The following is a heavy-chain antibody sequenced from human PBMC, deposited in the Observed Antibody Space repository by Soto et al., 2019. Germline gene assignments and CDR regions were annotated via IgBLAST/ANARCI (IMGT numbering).Heavy chain of an antibody. V-gene: IGHV1-8*01. CDR2: MNPNSGNT. CDR3: ARGAEIVVVPAEYYYYYMDV. J-gene: IGHJ6*03. Sequence: QVQLVQSGAEVKKPGASVKVSCKASGYTFTSYDINWVRQATGQGLEWMGWMNPNSGNTGYAQKFQGRVTMTRNTSISKAYMELSSLRSEDTSVYYCARGAEIVVVPAEYYYYYMDVWGKGTTVTVSS. CDR1: GYTFTSYD. D-gene: IGHD2-2*01.